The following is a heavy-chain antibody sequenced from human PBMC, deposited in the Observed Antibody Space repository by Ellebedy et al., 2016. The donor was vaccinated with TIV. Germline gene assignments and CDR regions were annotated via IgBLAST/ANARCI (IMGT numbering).Heavy chain of an antibody. CDR3: ARRGVDYSGYAY. D-gene: IGHD3-22*01. Sequence: GGSLRLSCAASGFTVSSNYMSWVRQAPGKGLEWVSVIYSGGSTYYADSVKGRFTISRDNAKNTLYLQMNSLRAEDTAVYYCARRGVDYSGYAYWGQGTLVTVSS. CDR1: GFTVSSNY. CDR2: IYSGGST. V-gene: IGHV3-66*01. J-gene: IGHJ4*02.